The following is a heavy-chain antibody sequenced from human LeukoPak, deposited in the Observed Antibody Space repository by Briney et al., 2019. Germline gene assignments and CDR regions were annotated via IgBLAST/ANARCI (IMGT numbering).Heavy chain of an antibody. CDR3: ARDLVTVTKGFDI. D-gene: IGHD4-17*01. V-gene: IGHV4-59*11. CDR1: DDSFSSHY. CDR2: ISHIGRT. Sequence: SETLSLTCAVSDDSFSSHYWTWIRQSPGTGLEWIGYISHIGRTNYNPSLKSRVTISIDTSKNQFSLKLRSVTAADTAVYYCARDLVTVTKGFDIWGQGTMVSVSS. J-gene: IGHJ3*02.